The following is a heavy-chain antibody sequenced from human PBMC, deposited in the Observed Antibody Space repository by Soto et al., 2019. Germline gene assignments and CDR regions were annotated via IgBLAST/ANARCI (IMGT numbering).Heavy chain of an antibody. D-gene: IGHD2-2*01. Sequence: GGSLRLSCAASGFTFSSYGMSWVRQAPGKGLEWVSAISGGGDSTYYAASVKGRFTLSRDNSKNTLFLQMHSLRAEDTAVYYCAKDRGNSKLDFDSWGQGAPVTVSS. CDR2: ISGGGDST. CDR1: GFTFSSYG. V-gene: IGHV3-23*01. J-gene: IGHJ4*02. CDR3: AKDRGNSKLDFDS.